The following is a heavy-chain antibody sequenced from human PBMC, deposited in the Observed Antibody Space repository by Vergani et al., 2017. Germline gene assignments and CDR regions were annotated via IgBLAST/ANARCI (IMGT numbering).Heavy chain of an antibody. J-gene: IGHJ4*02. Sequence: EVQLVESGGGLVKPGGSLRLSCAASGFTFSTYSMNWVRQAPGKGLEWVSSISSSSSYIYYADSVKGRFTISRDNAKNSLYLQMNSLRAEDTAVYYCARDRITFGGVIVRALDYWGQGTLVTVSS. D-gene: IGHD3-16*02. CDR1: GFTFSTYS. CDR3: ARDRITFGGVIVRALDY. CDR2: ISSSSSYI. V-gene: IGHV3-21*01.